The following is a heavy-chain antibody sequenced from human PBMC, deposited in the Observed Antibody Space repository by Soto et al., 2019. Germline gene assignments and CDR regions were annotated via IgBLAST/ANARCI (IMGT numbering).Heavy chain of an antibody. CDR3: ARDLGSGWPDYRMDV. D-gene: IGHD6-19*01. V-gene: IGHV1-3*01. CDR1: GYTFTSYA. CDR2: INAGNGNT. J-gene: IGHJ6*02. Sequence: ASVKVSCKASGYTFTSYAMHWVRQAPGQRLEWMGWINAGNGNTKYSQKFQGRVTITRDTSASTAYMELSSLRSEDTAVYYCARDLGSGWPDYRMDVWGQGTTVTVSS.